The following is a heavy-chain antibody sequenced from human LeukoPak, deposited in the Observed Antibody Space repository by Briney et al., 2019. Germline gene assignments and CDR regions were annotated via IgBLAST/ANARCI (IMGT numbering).Heavy chain of an antibody. Sequence: GASVKVSCKAPGDIFGSYAISWVRQAHGQGLEWMGRTIPILGIAKYAQKFQGRLTITADTSTSTAYMELTNLRSDDTAVYYCASQFLLPFDYWGRGTLVTVSS. CDR3: ASQFLLPFDY. D-gene: IGHD3-22*01. J-gene: IGHJ4*02. CDR1: GDIFGSYA. V-gene: IGHV1-69*04. CDR2: TIPILGIA.